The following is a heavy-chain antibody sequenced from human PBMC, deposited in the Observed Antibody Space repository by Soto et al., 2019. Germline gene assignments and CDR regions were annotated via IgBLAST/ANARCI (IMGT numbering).Heavy chain of an antibody. J-gene: IGHJ6*02. CDR3: ARGPTVTPHRYYYYGMDV. CDR1: GYTFTSNA. CDR2: INAGNGNT. V-gene: IGHV1-3*01. D-gene: IGHD4-4*01. Sequence: GASVKPSCKDSGYTFTSNAMHWVRQAPGQRLEWMGWINAGNGNTKYSQKFQGRVTITRDTSASTAYMELSSLRSEDTAVYYCARGPTVTPHRYYYYGMDVWGQGTTVTVSS.